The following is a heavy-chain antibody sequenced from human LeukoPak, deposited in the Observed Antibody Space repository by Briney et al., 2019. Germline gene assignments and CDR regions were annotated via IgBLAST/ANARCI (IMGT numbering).Heavy chain of an antibody. V-gene: IGHV3-66*01. CDR1: GFTVSSNY. CDR3: VGLLWFGESRSMYGMDV. J-gene: IGHJ6*02. CDR2: IYSGGST. D-gene: IGHD3-10*01. Sequence: GGSLRLSCAASGFTVSSNYMSWVRQSPGKGLEWVSVIYSGGSTYYADSVKGRFTISRDNSKNTLYLQINSLRAEDTAVYYCVGLLWFGESRSMYGMDVWGQGTTVTVSS.